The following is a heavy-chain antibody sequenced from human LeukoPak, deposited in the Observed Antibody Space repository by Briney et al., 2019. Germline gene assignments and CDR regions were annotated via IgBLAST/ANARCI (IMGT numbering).Heavy chain of an antibody. CDR2: ITGSSSYI. CDR3: ARVGIVGATTGFDY. Sequence: GESLRLSCAASGFPLMAYTMNWVRQAPGKGLEWVSSITGSSSYIYYADSLKGRFTISRDNAKNSLYLQMNSLRAEDTAVYYCARVGIVGATTGFDYWGQGTLVTVSS. V-gene: IGHV3-21*06. D-gene: IGHD1-26*01. J-gene: IGHJ4*02. CDR1: GFPLMAYT.